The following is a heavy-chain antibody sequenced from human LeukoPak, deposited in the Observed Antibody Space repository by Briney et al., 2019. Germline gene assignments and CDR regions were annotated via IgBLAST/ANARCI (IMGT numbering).Heavy chain of an antibody. Sequence: GRSLRLSCAASGFTFSSYGMHWVRQAPGKGLEWVAVIWYGGSNKYYADSVKGRFTISRDNSKNTLYLQMNSLRAEDTAVYYCAKDTVRLEYAFDIWGQGTMVTVSS. CDR1: GFTFSSYG. J-gene: IGHJ3*02. CDR2: IWYGGSNK. V-gene: IGHV3-30*18. D-gene: IGHD4-17*01. CDR3: AKDTVRLEYAFDI.